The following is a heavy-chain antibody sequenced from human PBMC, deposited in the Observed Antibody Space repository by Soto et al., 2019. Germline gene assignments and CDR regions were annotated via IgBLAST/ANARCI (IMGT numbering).Heavy chain of an antibody. V-gene: IGHV3-23*01. CDR1: GFTFSSYA. D-gene: IGHD6-19*01. J-gene: IGHJ4*02. CDR3: AKFGGKYSSGWYFDY. CDR2: ISGSGGST. Sequence: GGSLRLSCAASGFTFSSYAMSWVRQAPGKGLEWVSAISGSGGSTYYADSVKGRFTISRDNSKNTLYLQMNSLRAEDTAVYYCAKFGGKYSSGWYFDYWGQGTLVTVSS.